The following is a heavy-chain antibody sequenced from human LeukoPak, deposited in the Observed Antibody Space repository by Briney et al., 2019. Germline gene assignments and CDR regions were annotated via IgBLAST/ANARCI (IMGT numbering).Heavy chain of an antibody. V-gene: IGHV3-30*02. CDR2: IRYDGSNK. D-gene: IGHD2-21*01. Sequence: GGSLRLSCAASGFTFSSYGMHWVRQAPGKGLGWVAFIRYDGSNKYYADSVKGRFTISRDNSKNTLYLQMNSLRAEDTAVYYCAKEASIASGYWGQGTLVTVSS. CDR1: GFTFSSYG. J-gene: IGHJ4*02. CDR3: AKEASIASGY.